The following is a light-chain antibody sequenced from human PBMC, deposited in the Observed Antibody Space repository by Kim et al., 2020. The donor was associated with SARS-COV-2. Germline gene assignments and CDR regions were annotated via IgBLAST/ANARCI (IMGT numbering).Light chain of an antibody. V-gene: IGLV2-11*03. J-gene: IGLJ1*01. Sequence: TGSRNGTSSDVGDYEYGYRYQQDPATTPNILIYDDTKRPVGVPFPFSSSGTGDTVSLTVSQAEAEDEADYYCCESAGSGWVFGIGTQVTVL. CDR1: SSDVGDYEY. CDR2: DDT. CDR3: CESAGSGWV.